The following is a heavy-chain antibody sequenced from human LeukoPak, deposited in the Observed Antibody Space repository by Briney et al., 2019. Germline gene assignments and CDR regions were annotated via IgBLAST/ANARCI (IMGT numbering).Heavy chain of an antibody. CDR1: GFTFSSYW. V-gene: IGHV3-7*04. J-gene: IGHJ4*02. CDR3: ARVDCSGGSCCQDD. Sequence: GGSLRLSCAASGFTFSSYWMTWVRQAPGKGLEWVANIKQDGSEKYYVDSVKGRFTISRDNAKNSLYLQMNSLRAEDTAVYYCARVDCSGGSCCQDDWGQGTLVTVCS. CDR2: IKQDGSEK. D-gene: IGHD2-15*01.